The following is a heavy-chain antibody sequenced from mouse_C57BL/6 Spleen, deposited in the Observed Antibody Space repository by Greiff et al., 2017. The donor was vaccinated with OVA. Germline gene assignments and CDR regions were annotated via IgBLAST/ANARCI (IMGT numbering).Heavy chain of an antibody. D-gene: IGHD1-1*01. CDR2: IYPGDGDT. CDR1: GYAFSSSW. CDR3: TRDYGSSHWYFDD. J-gene: IGHJ1*03. Sequence: VQLQQSGPELVKPGASVKISCKASGYAFSSSWMNWVKQRPGKGLEWIGRIYPGDGDTNYNGKFKGKATLTADKSSSTAYMQLSSLTSEDSAVYFCTRDYGSSHWYFDDWGTGTTVTVSS. V-gene: IGHV1-82*01.